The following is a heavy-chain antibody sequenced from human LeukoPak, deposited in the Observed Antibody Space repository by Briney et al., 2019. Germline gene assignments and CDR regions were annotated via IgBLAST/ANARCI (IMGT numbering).Heavy chain of an antibody. V-gene: IGHV4-4*07. D-gene: IGHD3-22*01. CDR2: ICTSGST. Sequence: SETLSLTCTVSGGSISSYYWSWIRQPAGKGLEWIGRICTSGSTNYNPSLKSRVTMSVDTSKNQFSLKLSSVTAADTAVYYCARDYFYDSSGDDAFDIWGQGTMVTVSS. CDR3: ARDYFYDSSGDDAFDI. J-gene: IGHJ3*02. CDR1: GGSISSYY.